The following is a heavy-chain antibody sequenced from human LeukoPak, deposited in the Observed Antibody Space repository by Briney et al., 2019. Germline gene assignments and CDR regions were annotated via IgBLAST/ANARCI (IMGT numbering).Heavy chain of an antibody. D-gene: IGHD6-13*01. J-gene: IGHJ4*02. V-gene: IGHV4-34*01. CDR3: ARGRKIAAAGIDY. Sequence: SETLSLTCTVSGGSISSYYWSWIRQPPGKGLEWIGEINHSGSTNYNPSLKSRVTISVDTSKNQFSLKLSSVTAADTAVYYCARGRKIAAAGIDYWGQGTLVTVSS. CDR2: INHSGST. CDR1: GGSISSYY.